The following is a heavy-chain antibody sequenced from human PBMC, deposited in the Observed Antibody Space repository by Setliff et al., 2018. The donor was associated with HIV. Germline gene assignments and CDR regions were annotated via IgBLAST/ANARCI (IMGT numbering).Heavy chain of an antibody. Sequence: GGSLRLSCAASGFSVSNKYMTWVRQAPGKGLEWVSIIYSDDYTYYSDSVKGRFTISRDKSKNILYLEMNSLRAEDTAVYYCARAPYARSNWFDPWGQGTLVTVSS. J-gene: IGHJ5*02. V-gene: IGHV3-66*01. D-gene: IGHD4-17*01. CDR1: GFSVSNKY. CDR2: IYSDDYT. CDR3: ARAPYARSNWFDP.